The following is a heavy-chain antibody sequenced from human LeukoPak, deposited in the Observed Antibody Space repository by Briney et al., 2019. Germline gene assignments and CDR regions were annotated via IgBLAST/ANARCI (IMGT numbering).Heavy chain of an antibody. D-gene: IGHD5/OR15-5a*01. CDR3: ARPISSVRRYYYYYYMDV. CDR2: INHSGGT. CDR1: GGSFSGYY. V-gene: IGHV4-34*01. J-gene: IGHJ6*03. Sequence: SETLSLTCAVYGGSFSGYYWSWIRQPPGKGLEWIGEINHSGGTNYNPSLKSRVTISVDTSKNQFSLKLSSVTAADTAVYYCARPISSVRRYYYYYYMDVWGKGTTVTVSS.